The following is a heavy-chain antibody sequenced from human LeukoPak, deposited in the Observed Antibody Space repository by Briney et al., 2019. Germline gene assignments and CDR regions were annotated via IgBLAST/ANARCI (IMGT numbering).Heavy chain of an antibody. J-gene: IGHJ3*02. D-gene: IGHD4-23*01. Sequence: TGGSLRLSCAASGFTFSSYAMSWVRQAPGKGLEWVSAISGSGGSTYYADSVKGRFTISRDNSKSTLYLQMNSLRAEDTAVYYCAKDFGNGYDAFDIWGQGTMVTVSS. CDR3: AKDFGNGYDAFDI. CDR1: GFTFSSYA. V-gene: IGHV3-23*01. CDR2: ISGSGGST.